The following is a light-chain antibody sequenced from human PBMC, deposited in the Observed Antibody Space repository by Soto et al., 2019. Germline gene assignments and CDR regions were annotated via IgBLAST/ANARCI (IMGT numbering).Light chain of an antibody. Sequence: DIHMTQSPSSLSASLGDRVTITFQASQDISDNLNWYQQKQGKAPKVLIYDASNSETGVPSRFSGSGSGTDFTFTITGLQPEDTATYYCQQYDDLPITFGQGTRLEIK. V-gene: IGKV1-33*01. J-gene: IGKJ5*01. CDR3: QQYDDLPIT. CDR1: QDISDN. CDR2: DAS.